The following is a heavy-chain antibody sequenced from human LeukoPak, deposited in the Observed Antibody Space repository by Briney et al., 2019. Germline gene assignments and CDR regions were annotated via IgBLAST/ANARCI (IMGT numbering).Heavy chain of an antibody. D-gene: IGHD3-9*01. Sequence: SETLSLTCTVSGGSISSGSYCWRWIRQPAGKGLEWIVRIYTSRSTNYNPSLKSRVTISVDTSKNQFSLKLNSVTAADTAVYYCARLTGGILTTYYVDYWGQGTLVTVSS. CDR3: ARLTGGILTTYYVDY. J-gene: IGHJ4*02. CDR2: IYTSRST. V-gene: IGHV4-61*02. CDR1: GGSISSGSYC.